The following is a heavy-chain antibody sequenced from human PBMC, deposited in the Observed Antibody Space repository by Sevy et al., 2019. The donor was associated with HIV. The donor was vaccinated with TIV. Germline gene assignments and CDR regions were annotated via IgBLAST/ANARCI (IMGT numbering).Heavy chain of an antibody. J-gene: IGHJ6*02. Sequence: SETLSLTCTVSGGSISSYYWSWIRQPPGKGLEWIGYIYYSGSTNYNPSLKSRVTISVDTSKNQFSLKLSLGTAADTAEYYCARDVYDFWSGYYGAGYGMDVWGQGTTVTVSS. CDR1: GGSISSYY. CDR2: IYYSGST. CDR3: ARDVYDFWSGYYGAGYGMDV. V-gene: IGHV4-59*01. D-gene: IGHD3-3*01.